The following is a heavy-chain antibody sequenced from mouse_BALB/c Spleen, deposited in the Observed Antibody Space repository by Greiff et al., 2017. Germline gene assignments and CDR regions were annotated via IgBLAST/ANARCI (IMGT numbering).Heavy chain of an antibody. CDR1: GYSFTDYN. D-gene: IGHD2-14*01. CDR2: IDPYNGGT. J-gene: IGHJ3*01. Sequence: EVKLMESGPELVKPGASVKVSCKASGYSFTDYNMYWVKQSHGKSLEWIGYIDPYNGGTSYNQKFKGKATLTVDKSSSTAFMHLNSLTSEDSAVYYCARNYYRYDAAWFAYWGQGTLVTVSA. V-gene: IGHV1S135*01. CDR3: ARNYYRYDAAWFAY.